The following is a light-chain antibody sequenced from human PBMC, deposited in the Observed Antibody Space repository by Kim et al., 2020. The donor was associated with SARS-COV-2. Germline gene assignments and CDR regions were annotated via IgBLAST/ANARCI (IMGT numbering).Light chain of an antibody. CDR3: QQGSTTPYT. J-gene: IGKJ3*01. Sequence: ASIGDRVTMSCRASQTIGTNLNWYQQKTGKAPKLLIYAASSLQTGVPSRFSGAGSGTDFTLTINSLQPEDFATSYCQQGSTTPYTFGPGTKVDIK. CDR1: QTIGTN. CDR2: AAS. V-gene: IGKV1-39*01.